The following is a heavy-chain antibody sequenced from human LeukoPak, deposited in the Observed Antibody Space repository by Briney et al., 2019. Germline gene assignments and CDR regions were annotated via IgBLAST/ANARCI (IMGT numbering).Heavy chain of an antibody. V-gene: IGHV3-7*03. CDR3: ARETPYGSLTFDY. D-gene: IGHD3-10*01. J-gene: IGHJ4*02. CDR2: MQPDGGEK. CDR1: GFTFRSYW. Sequence: PGGSRRLSCAASGFTFRSYWMSWVRQAPGKGLEWVANMQPDGGEKYYVDSVKGRFTVSRDNAKSSLYLQMNSLRAEDTAVYYCARETPYGSLTFDYWGLGTRVTVSS.